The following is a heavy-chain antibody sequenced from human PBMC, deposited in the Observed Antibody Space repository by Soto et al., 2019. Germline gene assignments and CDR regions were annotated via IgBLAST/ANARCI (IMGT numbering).Heavy chain of an antibody. D-gene: IGHD2-8*01. CDR2: IYYSGST. V-gene: IGHV4-31*03. Sequence: QMQLQESGPGLVKQSQTLSLTCTVSVGSISSGGYYWSWIRQHPGKGLEWIGYIYYSGSTYYNPSLKSRVTISVDTSTNQFALKLSSVTAADTAVYYCARDMNGVLGMGHWGQGTLVTVSS. J-gene: IGHJ4*02. CDR1: VGSISSGGYY. CDR3: ARDMNGVLGMGH.